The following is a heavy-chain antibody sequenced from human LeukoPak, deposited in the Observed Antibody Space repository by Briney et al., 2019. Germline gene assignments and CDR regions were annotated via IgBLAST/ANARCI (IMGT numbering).Heavy chain of an antibody. V-gene: IGHV3-7*03. CDR1: GFYFRDHW. J-gene: IGHJ4*02. Sequence: GGSLRLSCAASGFYFRDHWMDWVRQAPGKGLEWVGHIKTDGSETYYLDSLKGRISISRDNTNNALYLQMNGLRVEDTAVYYCVKNDGWFHLAQWGQGTLVTVSS. CDR2: IKTDGSET. CDR3: VKNDGWFHLAQ. D-gene: IGHD6-19*01.